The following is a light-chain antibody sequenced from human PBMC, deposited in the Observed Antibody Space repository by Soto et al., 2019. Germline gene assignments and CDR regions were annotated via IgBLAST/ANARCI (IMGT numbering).Light chain of an antibody. Sequence: IQMTQSPSTLSGSVGDRVTITCRASQTLSSWLAWYQQKPGKAPKLLIYKASTLKSGVPSRFSGSGSGTEFTLTISRLQPDDFATYYCQQYMSYSFGQGTKVDIK. CDR2: KAS. V-gene: IGKV1-5*03. CDR3: QQYMSYS. CDR1: QTLSSW. J-gene: IGKJ1*01.